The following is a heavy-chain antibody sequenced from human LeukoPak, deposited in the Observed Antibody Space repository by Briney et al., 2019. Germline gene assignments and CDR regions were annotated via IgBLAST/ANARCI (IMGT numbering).Heavy chain of an antibody. V-gene: IGHV3-7*01. CDR3: ARGGGSGYFDL. CDR1: GFIFSNYW. CDR2: INEDGSEK. D-gene: IGHD3-16*01. J-gene: IGHJ2*01. Sequence: GGSLRLSCEASGFIFSNYWMSWVRQAPGKGPEWLTNINEDGSEKYYADSVMGRFTTSRDNGRFTISRDNAKNSLYLQMNSLRAEDTAVYYCARGGGSGYFDLWGRGTLVTVSS.